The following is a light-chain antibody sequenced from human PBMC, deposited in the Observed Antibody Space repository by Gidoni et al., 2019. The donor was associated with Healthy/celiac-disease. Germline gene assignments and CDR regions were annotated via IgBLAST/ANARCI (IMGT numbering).Light chain of an antibody. Sequence: IVLTPSPGTLSLSPGERATLSCRASQSVSSSYLAWYQQKPGQAPRLLIYGASSRATGIPDRVSGSGSGTDFTLTISRLEPEDFAVYYCQQYGSSPMYTFGQGTKLEIK. J-gene: IGKJ2*01. CDR3: QQYGSSPMYT. V-gene: IGKV3-20*01. CDR1: QSVSSSY. CDR2: GAS.